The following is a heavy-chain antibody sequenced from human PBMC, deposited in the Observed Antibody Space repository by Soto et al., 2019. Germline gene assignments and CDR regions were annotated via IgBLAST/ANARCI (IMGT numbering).Heavy chain of an antibody. Sequence: PGGSLRLCCAASGFTFSSYSMNWVRQAPGKGLEWVAVIWYDGSNKYYADSVKGRFTISRDNSKNTLYLQMNSLRAEDTAVYYCARDNYYGSGSYYAFNWFDPWGQGTLVTVSS. D-gene: IGHD3-10*01. V-gene: IGHV3-33*08. CDR3: ARDNYYGSGSYYAFNWFDP. CDR2: IWYDGSNK. CDR1: GFTFSSYS. J-gene: IGHJ5*02.